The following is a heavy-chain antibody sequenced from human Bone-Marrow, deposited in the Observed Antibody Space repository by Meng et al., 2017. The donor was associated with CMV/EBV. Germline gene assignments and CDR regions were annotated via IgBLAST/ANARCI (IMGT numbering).Heavy chain of an antibody. CDR1: GFTFRGYA. CDR3: AKVGWVGAYYFDY. J-gene: IGHJ4*02. V-gene: IGHV3-23*01. CDR2: ISGSGGST. Sequence: GESLKISCAASGFTFRGYAMSWVRQAPGKGLEWVSAISGSGGSTYYADSVKGRFTISRDNSKNTLYLQMNSLRAEDTAVYYCAKVGWVGAYYFDYWGQGTLVTVSS. D-gene: IGHD1-26*01.